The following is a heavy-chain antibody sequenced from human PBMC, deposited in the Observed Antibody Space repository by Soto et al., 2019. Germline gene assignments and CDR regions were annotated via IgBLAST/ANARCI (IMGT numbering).Heavy chain of an antibody. V-gene: IGHV1-18*01. CDR1: GYTFTSYG. D-gene: IGHD3-22*01. CDR2: ISAYNGNT. CDR3: ARDFRYYYDSSGMWFDY. J-gene: IGHJ4*02. Sequence: ASVKISCKASGYTFTSYGISWVLQAPGQGLEWMGWISAYNGNTNYAQKLQGRVTMTTDTSTSTAYMELRSLRSDDTAVYYCARDFRYYYDSSGMWFDYWGQGTLVTVSS.